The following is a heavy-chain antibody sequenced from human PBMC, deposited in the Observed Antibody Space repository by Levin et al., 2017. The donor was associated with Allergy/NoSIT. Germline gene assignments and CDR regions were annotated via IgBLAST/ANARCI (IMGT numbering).Heavy chain of an antibody. Sequence: SETLSLTCTVSGGSISSSSYYWGWIRQPPGKGLEWIGSIYYSGSTYYNPSLKSRVTISVDTSKNQFSLKLSSVTAADTAVYYCARLVISRGYSGYDSGSYWGQGTLVTVSS. D-gene: IGHD5-12*01. V-gene: IGHV4-39*01. J-gene: IGHJ4*02. CDR3: ARLVISRGYSGYDSGSY. CDR2: IYYSGST. CDR1: GGSISSSSYY.